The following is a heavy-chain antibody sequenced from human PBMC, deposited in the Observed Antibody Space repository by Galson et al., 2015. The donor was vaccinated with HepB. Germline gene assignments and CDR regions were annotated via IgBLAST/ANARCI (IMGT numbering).Heavy chain of an antibody. Sequence: TLSLTCSVSGGSISSNNYFWSWIRQHPEKGLEWIAYISDSGRTYSNPSLKSRVSMSIDTSKNQFSLKLTSVTAADTAVYYCAREVSVAGATDGLDIWGQGTLVTVSS. D-gene: IGHD2-21*01. J-gene: IGHJ3*02. CDR3: AREVSVAGATDGLDI. CDR1: GGSISSNNYF. V-gene: IGHV4-31*03. CDR2: ISDSGRT.